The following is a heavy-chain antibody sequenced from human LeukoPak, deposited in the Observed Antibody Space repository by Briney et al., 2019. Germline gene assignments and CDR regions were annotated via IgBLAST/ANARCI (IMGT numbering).Heavy chain of an antibody. D-gene: IGHD3-3*01. J-gene: IGHJ3*02. CDR3: AGGESYYDFWSGYYTPNAFDI. V-gene: IGHV4-39*07. CDR1: GGSISSSSYY. CDR2: IYYSGST. Sequence: SETLSLTCTVSGGSISSSSYYWGWIRQPPGKGLERIGSIYYSGSTYYNPSLKSRVTISVDTSTNQFSLKLSSVTAADTAVYFCAGGESYYDFWSGYYTPNAFDIWGQGTMVTVSS.